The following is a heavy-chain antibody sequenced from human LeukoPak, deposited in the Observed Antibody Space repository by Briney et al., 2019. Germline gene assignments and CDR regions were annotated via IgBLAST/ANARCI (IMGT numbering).Heavy chain of an antibody. V-gene: IGHV3-23*01. J-gene: IGHJ6*02. CDR2: IGGSGDTT. Sequence: GGSLRLSCAASGFTFRSYAMSWVRRAPGKGLEWVSAIGGSGDTTYYADSVKGRFTISRDNSKNTLYLQMNSLRAEDTAVYYCAKRGRIAAAGPYNYGMDVWGQGTTVTVSS. CDR1: GFTFRSYA. CDR3: AKRGRIAAAGPYNYGMDV. D-gene: IGHD6-13*01.